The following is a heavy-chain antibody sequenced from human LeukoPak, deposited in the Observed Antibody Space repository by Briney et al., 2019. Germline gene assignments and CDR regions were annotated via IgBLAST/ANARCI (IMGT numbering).Heavy chain of an antibody. J-gene: IGHJ4*02. V-gene: IGHV3-23*01. D-gene: IGHD7-27*01. CDR2: ITTSDGNT. CDR3: AKDGGLWVSAHWGDS. Sequence: GGSLTLSCAASGFTFSSYTMSWVRQAPGKGLEWVSTITTSDGNTYYADSVKGRFTVSRDNSKNTLFLQMNSLRAEDTAVYYCAKDGGLWVSAHWGDSWGRGTLVTVSS. CDR1: GFTFSSYT.